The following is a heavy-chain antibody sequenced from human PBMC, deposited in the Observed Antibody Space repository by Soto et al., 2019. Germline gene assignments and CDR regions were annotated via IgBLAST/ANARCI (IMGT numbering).Heavy chain of an antibody. J-gene: IGHJ6*02. CDR2: ISRNASTI. D-gene: IGHD3-3*01. V-gene: IGHV3-48*01. CDR1: RVWFPSYT. CDR3: AKDVLRFLEWLAFYGMDV. Sequence: GGSLRLSCVSGRVWFPSYTMKWFYQAPGKGLEWVSDISRNASTISYADSVRGRFTISRDNAKNTLYLQMNSLRAEDTAVYYCAKDVLRFLEWLAFYGMDVWGQGT.